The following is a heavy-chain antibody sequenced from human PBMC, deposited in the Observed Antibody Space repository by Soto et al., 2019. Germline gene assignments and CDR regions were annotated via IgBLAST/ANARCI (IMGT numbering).Heavy chain of an antibody. Sequence: EASVKVSCKASGYTFTSYGISWVRQAPGQGLEWMGWISAYNGNTNYAQKLQGRVTMTTDTSTSTAYMELRSLRSDDTAVYYCARVIYDFWSGPTEPFDYWGQGTLVTVSS. CDR2: ISAYNGNT. V-gene: IGHV1-18*01. CDR3: ARVIYDFWSGPTEPFDY. D-gene: IGHD3-3*01. J-gene: IGHJ4*02. CDR1: GYTFTSYG.